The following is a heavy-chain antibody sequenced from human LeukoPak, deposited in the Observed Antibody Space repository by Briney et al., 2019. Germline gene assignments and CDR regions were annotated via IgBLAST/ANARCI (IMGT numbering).Heavy chain of an antibody. V-gene: IGHV1-18*01. CDR1: GYTFTSYG. J-gene: IGHJ4*02. CDR2: ISPYNGNT. CDR3: ARREYYDFWSGYCFDY. Sequence: AASVKVSCKASGYTFTSYGISWVRQAPGQGLEWMGWISPYNGNTHYAQKLQGRVTMTTETFTSTAYMELRSLRSDDTAVYYCARREYYDFWSGYCFDYWGQGTLVTVSS. D-gene: IGHD3-3*01.